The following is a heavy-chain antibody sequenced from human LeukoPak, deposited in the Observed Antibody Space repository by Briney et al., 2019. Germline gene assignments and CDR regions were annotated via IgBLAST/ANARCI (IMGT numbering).Heavy chain of an antibody. Sequence: ASVKVACKASGYTFTDYYMHWVRQAPGQGFEWMVWINPNDGDTNYAQKFQGRGTMTRDTSISTAHMEVSRLRSDDTAVFYCARANFRYCRSSTCLFDYWGQGTLVTVSS. CDR3: ARANFRYCRSSTCLFDY. CDR1: GYTFTDYY. D-gene: IGHD2-2*01. CDR2: INPNDGDT. J-gene: IGHJ4*02. V-gene: IGHV1-2*02.